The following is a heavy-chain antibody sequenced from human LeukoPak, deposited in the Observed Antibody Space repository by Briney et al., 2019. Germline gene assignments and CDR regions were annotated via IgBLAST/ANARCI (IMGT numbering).Heavy chain of an antibody. CDR3: ARHSPYYYGSGNFDY. CDR1: GGSISSYY. Sequence: SEALSLTCTVSGGSISSYYWSWIRQPPGKGLEWIGYIYYSGSTNYNPSLKSRVTISVDTSKNQFSLKLSSVTAADTAVYYCARHSPYYYGSGNFDYWGQGTLVTVSS. J-gene: IGHJ4*02. D-gene: IGHD3-10*01. V-gene: IGHV4-59*08. CDR2: IYYSGST.